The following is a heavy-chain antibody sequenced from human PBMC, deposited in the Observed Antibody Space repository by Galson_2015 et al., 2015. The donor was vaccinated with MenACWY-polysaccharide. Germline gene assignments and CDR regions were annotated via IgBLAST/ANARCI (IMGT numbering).Heavy chain of an antibody. CDR3: AKVEEASVRNTSSADS. J-gene: IGHJ5*02. CDR2: ILDGGHP. CDR1: GFSFTSYA. Sequence: SLRLSCAASGFSFTSYAMTWVRQAPGKGLEWVSGILDGGHPYYADSVKGRFTISRDNPKNTLYLQMDSLRAEDTAPYYCAKVEEASVRNTSSADSWGQATLVVVSS. D-gene: IGHD2-2*01. V-gene: IGHV3-23*01.